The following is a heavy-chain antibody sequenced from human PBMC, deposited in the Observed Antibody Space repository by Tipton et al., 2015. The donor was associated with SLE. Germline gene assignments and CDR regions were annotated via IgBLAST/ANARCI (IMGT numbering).Heavy chain of an antibody. CDR2: IYHSGST. J-gene: IGHJ3*02. CDR1: GYSISSGYY. V-gene: IGHV4-38-2*01. Sequence: TLSLTCAVSGYSISSGYYWGWIRQPPGKGLEWIGSIYHSGSTYYNPSLKSRVTISVDTSKNQFSLKLSSVTAADTAVYSCARGEDPDPFDSWGQGTLVTVSS. CDR3: ARGEDPDPFDS. D-gene: IGHD3-10*01.